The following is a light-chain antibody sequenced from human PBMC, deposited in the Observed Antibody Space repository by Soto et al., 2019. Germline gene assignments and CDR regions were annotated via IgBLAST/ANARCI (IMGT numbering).Light chain of an antibody. CDR1: SSDVGSYNL. CDR2: AGS. CDR3: RSSAGPSTMV. V-gene: IGLV2-23*01. Sequence: QSALTQPASVSGSPGQSITISCTGTSSDVGSYNLVSWYQQHPGKAPKLMIYAGSKRPSGVSNRFSGSKSGNTASLTIYGLQYECEADYHCRSSAGPSTMVFGRGTKLTVL. J-gene: IGLJ2*01.